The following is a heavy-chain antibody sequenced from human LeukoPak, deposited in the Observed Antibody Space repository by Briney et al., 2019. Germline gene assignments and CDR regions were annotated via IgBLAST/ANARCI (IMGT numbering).Heavy chain of an antibody. CDR3: ARAFSSFWPIDY. CDR1: GFTFSSYW. CDR2: IKQDGSEK. V-gene: IGHV3-7*03. D-gene: IGHD2-15*01. J-gene: IGHJ4*02. Sequence: GGSLRLSCAASGFTFSSYWMHWVRQAPGKGLVWVANIKQDGSEKYYVDSVKGRFTISRDNAKNSLYLQMNSLRAEDTALYYCARAFSSFWPIDYWGQGTLVTVSS.